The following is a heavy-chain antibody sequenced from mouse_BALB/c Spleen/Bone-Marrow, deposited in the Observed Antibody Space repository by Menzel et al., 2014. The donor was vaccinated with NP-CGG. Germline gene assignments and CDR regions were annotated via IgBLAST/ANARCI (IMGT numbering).Heavy chain of an antibody. CDR3: ARFPIYYDSGGAMDY. V-gene: IGHV1-69*02. D-gene: IGHD2-4*01. Sequence: QVQLQQSGAELVKPGAPVKLSCKASGYTFTSYWMNWVKPRPGRGLEWIGRIDPSDSETHYNQKFKDKATLTVDKSSSTAYIQLSSLTSEDSAVYYCARFPIYYDSGGAMDYWGQGTSVTVSS. J-gene: IGHJ4*01. CDR1: GYTFTSYW. CDR2: IDPSDSET.